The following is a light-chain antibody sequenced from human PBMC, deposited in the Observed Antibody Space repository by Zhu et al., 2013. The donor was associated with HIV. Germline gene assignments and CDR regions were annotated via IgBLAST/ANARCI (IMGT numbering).Light chain of an antibody. Sequence: ETVLTQSPGTLSLSPGERATLSCRASQSVSNNYLAWHQHKPGQAPRLLIYTASNRAAGIPDKFSGSGSGTDFTLSISRLESEDFAVYYCQQYGSSPLTFGGGTTVESK. V-gene: IGKV3-20*01. J-gene: IGKJ4*01. CDR3: QQYGSSPLT. CDR1: QSVSNNY. CDR2: TAS.